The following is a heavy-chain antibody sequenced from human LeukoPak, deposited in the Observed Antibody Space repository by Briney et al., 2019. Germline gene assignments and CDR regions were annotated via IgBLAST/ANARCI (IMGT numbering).Heavy chain of an antibody. J-gene: IGHJ5*02. D-gene: IGHD3-9*01. CDR2: ISAYNGNT. CDR1: GGTFSSYA. CDR3: ARLTPRFDP. V-gene: IGHV1-18*01. Sequence: ASVKVSCKAPGGTFSSYAISWVRQAPGQGLEWMGWISAYNGNTNYAQKLQGRVTMTTDTSTSTAYMELRSLRSDDTAVYYCARLTPRFDPWGQGTLVTVSS.